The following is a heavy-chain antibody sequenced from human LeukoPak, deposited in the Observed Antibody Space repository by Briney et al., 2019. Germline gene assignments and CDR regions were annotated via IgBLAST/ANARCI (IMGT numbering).Heavy chain of an antibody. Sequence: GGSLRLSCAASGFIFSNYAMSWVRQAPGKGLEWVSAISGSGGNTYNADSVKGRFTISRDNSKNTLYLQMNSLRAEDTALYYCAKGSSWYGGEFDYWGQGTLVTVSS. CDR1: GFIFSNYA. D-gene: IGHD6-13*01. CDR2: ISGSGGNT. CDR3: AKGSSWYGGEFDY. V-gene: IGHV3-23*01. J-gene: IGHJ4*02.